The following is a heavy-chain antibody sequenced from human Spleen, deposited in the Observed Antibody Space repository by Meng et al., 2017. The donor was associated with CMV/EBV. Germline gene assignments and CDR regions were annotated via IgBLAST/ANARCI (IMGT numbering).Heavy chain of an antibody. Sequence: GESLKISCAASGFRFDAHGMNWVRQAPGKGLEWVSGITWNGGRTGYADSVKGRFTISRDNARNSLHLQMNSLRAEDTAFYHCARDTSYGSFDYWGQGTLVTVSS. CDR3: ARDTSYGSFDY. D-gene: IGHD3-10*01. J-gene: IGHJ4*02. CDR2: ITWNGGRT. V-gene: IGHV3-20*01. CDR1: GFRFDAHG.